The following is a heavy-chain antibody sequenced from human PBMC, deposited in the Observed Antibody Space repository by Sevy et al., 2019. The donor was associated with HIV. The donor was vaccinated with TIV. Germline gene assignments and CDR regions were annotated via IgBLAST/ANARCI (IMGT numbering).Heavy chain of an antibody. CDR1: GFTFSSYS. D-gene: IGHD6-25*01. CDR3: ARFEKQRETYYGMDV. Sequence: GGSLRLSCAASGFTFSSYSMNWVRQAPGKGLEWVSYISSSSSTIYYADSVKGRFTISRDNAKNSLYLQMNSLRAEDTAVYYCARFEKQRETYYGMDVWGQGTTVTVSS. CDR2: ISSSSSTI. J-gene: IGHJ6*02. V-gene: IGHV3-48*01.